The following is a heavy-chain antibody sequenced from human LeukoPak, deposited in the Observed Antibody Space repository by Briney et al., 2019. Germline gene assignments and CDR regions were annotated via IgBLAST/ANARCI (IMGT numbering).Heavy chain of an antibody. Sequence: GRSLRLSCAASGFTFSSYEMNWVRQAPGKGLEWVSYISSSGSTIYYADSVKGRFTISRDNAKNSLYLQMNSLRAEDTAVYYCARTLEMATGCGDYWGQGTLVTVSS. CDR3: ARTLEMATGCGDY. D-gene: IGHD5-24*01. CDR2: ISSSGSTI. J-gene: IGHJ4*02. CDR1: GFTFSSYE. V-gene: IGHV3-48*03.